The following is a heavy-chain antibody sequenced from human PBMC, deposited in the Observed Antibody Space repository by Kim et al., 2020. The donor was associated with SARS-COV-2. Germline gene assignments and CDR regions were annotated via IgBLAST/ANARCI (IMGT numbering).Heavy chain of an antibody. CDR2: GKP. Sequence: GKPNYAQKLQGRVTMTTDTSTSPAYMERRSLRSDDTDVYYCARAMGVWFGTDVWGQGTTVTVSS. J-gene: IGHJ6*02. D-gene: IGHD3-10*01. V-gene: IGHV1-18*01. CDR3: ARAMGVWFGTDV.